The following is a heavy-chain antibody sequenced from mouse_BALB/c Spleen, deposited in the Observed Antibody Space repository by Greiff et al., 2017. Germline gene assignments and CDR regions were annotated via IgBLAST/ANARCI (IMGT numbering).Heavy chain of an antibody. V-gene: IGHV3-8*02. CDR2: ISYSGST. Sequence: EVKLVESGPSLVKPSQTLSLTCSVTGDSITSGYWNWIRKFPGNKLEYIGYISYSGSTYYNPSLKSRISTTRDTSKNQYYLQLNSVTTEDTATYYCAVGYGTHYYAMDYWGQGTSVTVSS. D-gene: IGHD2-10*02. J-gene: IGHJ4*01. CDR1: GDSITSGY. CDR3: AVGYGTHYYAMDY.